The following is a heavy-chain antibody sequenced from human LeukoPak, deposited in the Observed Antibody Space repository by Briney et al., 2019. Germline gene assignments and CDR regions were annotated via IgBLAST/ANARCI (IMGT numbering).Heavy chain of an antibody. V-gene: IGHV4-61*02. CDR3: ANAYSRYDPFDV. CDR1: GDSISSGDYY. J-gene: IGHJ3*01. D-gene: IGHD4-11*01. CDR2: ISSSGST. Sequence: SGTLSLTCTVSGDSISSGDYYWSWLRQPAGKGLEWIGRISSSGSTNYNPSLKSRVTISVDTSKNQFSLKLSSVTAADTAVYYCANAYSRYDPFDVWGQGTMVTVSS.